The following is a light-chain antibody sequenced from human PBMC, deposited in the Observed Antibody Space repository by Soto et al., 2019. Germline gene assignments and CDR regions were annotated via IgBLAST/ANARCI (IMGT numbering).Light chain of an antibody. CDR1: QSVSSY. CDR2: DAS. J-gene: IGKJ2*01. Sequence: EIVLTQSPATLYLSPGARATLSCRACQSVSSYLAWYQQKPGQAPRLLIYDASNRATGIPARVSGSGSGTDFTLTISSLEPEDFAVYYCQQGINLPPYTFGQGTKLEIK. CDR3: QQGINLPPYT. V-gene: IGKV3-11*01.